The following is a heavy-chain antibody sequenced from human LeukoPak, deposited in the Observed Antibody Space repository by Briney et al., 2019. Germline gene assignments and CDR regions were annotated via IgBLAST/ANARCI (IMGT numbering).Heavy chain of an antibody. CDR1: GYSFTSYW. Sequence: GESLKISCKGSGYSFTSYWIGWVRQMPGKGLEWVGIIYPRDSDPRYSPFFQGQLTISADKSFSTAYLQWSSLKASDTAMYYCARLPNSGGYIFDYWGQGTLVTVSS. CDR3: ARLPNSGGYIFDY. V-gene: IGHV5-51*01. J-gene: IGHJ4*02. D-gene: IGHD2-15*01. CDR2: IYPRDSDP.